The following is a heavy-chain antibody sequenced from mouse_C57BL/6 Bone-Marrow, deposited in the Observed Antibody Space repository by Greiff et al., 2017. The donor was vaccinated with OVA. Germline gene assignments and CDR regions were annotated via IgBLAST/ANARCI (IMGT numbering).Heavy chain of an antibody. Sequence: QVQLQQPGPELVKPGASVKLSCKASGYTFTSSWMNWVKQRPGQGLEWIGHINPGNGGTNYNGKFKGKATLTVDKSSSTAYMQLSSLTSEDSAVYECARVGSNYFDYWGQGTTLTVSS. J-gene: IGHJ2*01. D-gene: IGHD1-1*01. V-gene: IGHV1-53*01. CDR3: ARVGSNYFDY. CDR1: GYTFTSSW. CDR2: INPGNGGT.